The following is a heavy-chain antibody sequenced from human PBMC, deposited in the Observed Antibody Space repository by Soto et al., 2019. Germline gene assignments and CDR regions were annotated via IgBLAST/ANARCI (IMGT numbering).Heavy chain of an antibody. D-gene: IGHD6-13*01. J-gene: IGHJ5*02. Sequence: PSQTLSLTCAISGDSVSNKSAAWNWIRQSPSRGLEWLGRTYYRSKWYNDYAVSVESRITINPDTSKNQFSLQLNSVTPEDTAVYYCARVEFKQQVRWFDPWGQGSLVSGSS. V-gene: IGHV6-1*01. CDR2: TYYRSKWYN. CDR1: GDSVSNKSAA. CDR3: ARVEFKQQVRWFDP.